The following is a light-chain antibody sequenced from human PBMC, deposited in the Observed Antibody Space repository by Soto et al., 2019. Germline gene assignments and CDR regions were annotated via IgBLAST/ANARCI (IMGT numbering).Light chain of an antibody. CDR2: GAS. CDR1: QSVSSSY. CDR3: QHYGSSPRYT. J-gene: IGKJ2*01. Sequence: EIVLTQSPGTLSLSPGERATLSCRASQSVSSSYLAWYQQKPGQAPRLLIYGASSRATGIPDRFSGSGSGTHFTLTISRLEPEDFAVYYCQHYGSSPRYTFGQGTKLEIK. V-gene: IGKV3-20*01.